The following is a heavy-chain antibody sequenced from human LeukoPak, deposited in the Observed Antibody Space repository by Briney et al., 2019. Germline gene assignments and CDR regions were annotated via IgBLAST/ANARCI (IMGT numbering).Heavy chain of an antibody. CDR1: GFTFSSYW. V-gene: IGHV3-74*01. CDR2: INSDGSST. Sequence: GGSLRLSCAASGFTFSSYWMHWVRQAPGKGLVWVSRINSDGSSTYYADSVKGRFTISRDNSKNTLYLQMNSLRGEDTAVYYCAKPRYCSGDTCYSAWDYWGQGTLVTVSS. J-gene: IGHJ4*02. D-gene: IGHD2-15*01. CDR3: AKPRYCSGDTCYSAWDY.